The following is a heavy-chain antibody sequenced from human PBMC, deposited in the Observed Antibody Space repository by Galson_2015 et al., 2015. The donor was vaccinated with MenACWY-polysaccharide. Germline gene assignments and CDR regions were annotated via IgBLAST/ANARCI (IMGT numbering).Heavy chain of an antibody. D-gene: IGHD4-23*01. Sequence: SLRLSCAASGFTFSNAWMSWVRQAPGKGLDWVGRIKSKIDGGTTDYCSPVKGRFTISRDDSKNTLYLQMNSLRSEDTAVYYCTTTTMVIVHEDYWGQGTLVTVYS. V-gene: IGHV3-15*01. CDR1: GFTFSNAW. CDR3: TTTTMVIVHEDY. CDR2: IKSKIDGGTT. J-gene: IGHJ4*02.